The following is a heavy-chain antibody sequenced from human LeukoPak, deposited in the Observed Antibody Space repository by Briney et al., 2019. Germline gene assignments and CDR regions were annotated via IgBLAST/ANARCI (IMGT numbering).Heavy chain of an antibody. CDR1: GGSFSGYY. D-gene: IGHD3-22*01. Sequence: PSETLSLTCAVYGGSFSGYYWSWIRQPPGQGLEWIGEINHSGSTNYNPSLKSRVTISVDTSKNQFSLKLSSVTAADTAVYYCARGEYYYDSSGYYYGYWGQGTLVTVSS. V-gene: IGHV4-34*01. CDR2: INHSGST. J-gene: IGHJ4*02. CDR3: ARGEYYYDSSGYYYGY.